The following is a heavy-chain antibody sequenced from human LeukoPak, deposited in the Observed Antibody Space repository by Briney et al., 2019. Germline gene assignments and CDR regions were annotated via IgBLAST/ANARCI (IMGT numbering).Heavy chain of an antibody. J-gene: IGHJ4*02. V-gene: IGHV1-2*02. CDR1: GYTFTGYY. CDR2: INPNSGGT. D-gene: IGHD6-19*01. CDR3: ARVAVAAPMTDFDY. Sequence: ASVQVSCKASGYTFTGYYMHWVRQAPGQGREWMGWINPNSGGTNYAQKFQGRVTITRDTSISTAYMELSRLRSDDTAVYYCARVAVAAPMTDFDYWGQGTLVTVSS.